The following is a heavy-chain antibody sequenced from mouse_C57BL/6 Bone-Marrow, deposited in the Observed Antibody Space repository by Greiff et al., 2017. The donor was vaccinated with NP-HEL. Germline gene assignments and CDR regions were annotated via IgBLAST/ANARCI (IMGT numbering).Heavy chain of an antibody. CDR2: ISYDGSN. V-gene: IGHV3-6*01. Sequence: EVKLMESGPGLVKPSQSLSLTCSVTGYSITSGYYWNWIRQFPGNKLEWMGYISYDGSNNYNPSLKNRISITRDTSKNQFFLKLNSVTTEDTATYYCAREVANGYYFDYWGQGTTLTVSS. D-gene: IGHD1-1*02. CDR1: GYSITSGYY. CDR3: AREVANGYYFDY. J-gene: IGHJ2*01.